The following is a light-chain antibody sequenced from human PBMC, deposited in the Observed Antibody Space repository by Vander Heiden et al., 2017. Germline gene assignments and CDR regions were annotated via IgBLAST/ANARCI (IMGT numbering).Light chain of an antibody. J-gene: IGKJ2*03. Sequence: DTQMPKSPSSLSASVGDRVTITCRASQSISTFLNWYQQKPGQAPKVLIYDTSNLQSGVPSRCSGSGSGTDFTLTISSLQPEDFATYHCQQGDSTPYSFGQGTKLEIK. CDR1: QSISTF. V-gene: IGKV1-39*01. CDR3: QQGDSTPYS. CDR2: DTS.